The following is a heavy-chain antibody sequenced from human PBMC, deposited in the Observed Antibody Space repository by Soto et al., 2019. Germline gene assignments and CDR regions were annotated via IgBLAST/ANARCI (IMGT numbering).Heavy chain of an antibody. CDR3: ARRSGTLTYGMDV. V-gene: IGHV5-51*01. J-gene: IGHJ6*02. D-gene: IGHD1-1*01. CDR1: GYSFTSYW. Sequence: GESMKISCKGSGYSFTSYWIGWVRQMPGKGLEWMGIIYPGDSDTRYSPSFQGQVTISADKSISTAYLQWSSLKASDTAMYYCARRSGTLTYGMDVCGQGTTVTVSS. CDR2: IYPGDSDT.